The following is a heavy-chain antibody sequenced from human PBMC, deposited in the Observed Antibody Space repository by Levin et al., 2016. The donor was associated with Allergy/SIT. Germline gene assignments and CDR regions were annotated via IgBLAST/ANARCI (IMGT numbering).Heavy chain of an antibody. J-gene: IGHJ2*01. CDR3: ARGRYYYGSGSYGLWYFDL. CDR1: GGSISNYY. V-gene: IGHV4-59*01. D-gene: IGHD3-10*01. Sequence: SETLSLTCTVSGGSISNYYWSWIRQPPGKGLEWIGYIYYSGSTNYNPSLKSRVTISVDTSKNQFSLKLSSVTAADTAVYYCARGRYYYGSGSYGLWYFDLWGRGTLVTVSS. CDR2: IYYSGST.